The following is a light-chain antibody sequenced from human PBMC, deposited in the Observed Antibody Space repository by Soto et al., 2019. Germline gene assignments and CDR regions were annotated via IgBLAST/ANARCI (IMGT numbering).Light chain of an antibody. CDR2: AAS. CDR3: QQLNSYPLT. V-gene: IGKV1-9*01. J-gene: IGKJ4*01. CDR1: QGISSY. Sequence: IQLTQSQSSLSASVGDRVTITCRASQGISSYLAWYQQKPGKAPKLLIYAASTLQSGVPSRFSGSGSGTDFTLTISSLQPEDCATYYCQQLNSYPLTFGGGTKVEIK.